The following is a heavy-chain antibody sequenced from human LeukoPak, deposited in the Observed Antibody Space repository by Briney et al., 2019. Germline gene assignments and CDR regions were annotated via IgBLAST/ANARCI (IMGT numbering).Heavy chain of an antibody. V-gene: IGHV3-53*04. CDR1: GFTVSRNY. CDR2: IYSGGST. J-gene: IGHJ6*02. D-gene: IGHD2-21*02. CDR3: ATAYCGGDCYLMDYYGMDV. Sequence: PGGSLRLSCAASGFTVSRNYMSWVRQAPGKGLEGVSVIYSGGSTYYPDSVKGRFTISRHNSKNRLYLEINSLRDEDTAVYYCATAYCGGDCYLMDYYGMDVWGQGTTVTVSS.